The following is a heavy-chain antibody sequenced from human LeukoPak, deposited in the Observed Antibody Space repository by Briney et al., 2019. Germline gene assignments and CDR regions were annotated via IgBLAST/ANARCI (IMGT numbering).Heavy chain of an antibody. V-gene: IGHV3-30*01. Sequence: GGSLRLSCAASGFTFSSYAMHWVRQAPGKGLEWVAVISYDGSNKYYADSVKGRFTISRDNSKNTLCLQMNSLRAEDTAVYYCARGRWTYGLDYWGQGTLVTVSS. CDR1: GFTFSSYA. D-gene: IGHD3/OR15-3a*01. CDR2: ISYDGSNK. J-gene: IGHJ4*02. CDR3: ARGRWTYGLDY.